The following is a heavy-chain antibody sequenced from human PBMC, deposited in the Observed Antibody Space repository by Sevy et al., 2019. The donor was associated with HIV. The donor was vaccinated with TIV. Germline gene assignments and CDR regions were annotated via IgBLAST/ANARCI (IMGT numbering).Heavy chain of an antibody. V-gene: IGHV3-9*03. CDR3: AKGGNHGDHDAYYFDY. D-gene: IGHD2-21*02. CDR1: GFTFDDYA. J-gene: IGHJ4*02. Sequence: GGSLRLSCAASGFTFDDYAMHWVRQAPGKGLEWVSSISWNSGSIGYADSVKGRFTISRDNAKNSLYLQMNSLRAEDMAFYYCAKGGNHGDHDAYYFDYWGQGTLVTVSS. CDR2: ISWNSGSI.